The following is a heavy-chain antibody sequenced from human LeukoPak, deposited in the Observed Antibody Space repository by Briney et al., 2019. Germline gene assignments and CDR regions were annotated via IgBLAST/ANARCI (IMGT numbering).Heavy chain of an antibody. V-gene: IGHV3-33*01. Sequence: GGSLRLSCAASGFTFSSYGMHWVRQAPGKGLEWVAVIWYDGSNKYYADSVKGRFTISRDNSKNTLYLQMNSLRAEDTAVYYCARDPIVVVAAIFGNAMDVWGQGTTVTVSS. CDR1: GFTFSSYG. D-gene: IGHD2-21*02. CDR2: IWYDGSNK. CDR3: ARDPIVVVAAIFGNAMDV. J-gene: IGHJ6*02.